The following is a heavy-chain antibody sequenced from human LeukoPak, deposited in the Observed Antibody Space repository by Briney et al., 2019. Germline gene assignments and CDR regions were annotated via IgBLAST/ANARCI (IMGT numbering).Heavy chain of an antibody. CDR3: ARDKCPPDY. CDR2: IKQDGSEK. Sequence: GGSLRLSCAASGFTFSSYWMTSVRQAPGKGLEWVANIKQDGSEKYYVDSVEGRFTISRDNAKNSLYLQMSSLRAEDTAVYYCARDKCPPDYWGQGTLVTVSS. CDR1: GFTFSSYW. V-gene: IGHV3-7*01. J-gene: IGHJ4*02.